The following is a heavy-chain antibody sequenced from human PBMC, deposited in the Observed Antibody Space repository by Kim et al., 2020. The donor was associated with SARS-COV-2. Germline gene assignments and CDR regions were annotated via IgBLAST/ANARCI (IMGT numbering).Heavy chain of an antibody. Sequence: ASVKVSCKASGYTFTGYYMHWVRQAPGQGLEWMGRINPNSGGTNYAQKFQGRVTMTRDTSISTAYMELSRLRSDDTAVYYCARGGRQWSDGSGSYYNWGQGTLVTVSS. CDR1: GYTFTGYY. CDR2: INPNSGGT. CDR3: ARGGRQWSDGSGSYYN. J-gene: IGHJ4*02. V-gene: IGHV1-2*06. D-gene: IGHD3-10*01.